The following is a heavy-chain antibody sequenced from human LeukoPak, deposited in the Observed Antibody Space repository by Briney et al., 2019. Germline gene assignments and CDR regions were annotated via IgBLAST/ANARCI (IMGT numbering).Heavy chain of an antibody. CDR2: IYYSGST. CDR3: ARHADYSSSWYGGWFDP. V-gene: IGHV4-30-4*01. J-gene: IGHJ5*02. Sequence: SETLSLTCTVSGGSISSGDYYWSWIRQPPGKGLEWIGYIYYSGSTYYNPSLKSRVTISVDTSKNQFSLKLSSVTAADTAVYYCARHADYSSSWYGGWFDPWGQGTLVTVSS. CDR1: GGSISSGDYY. D-gene: IGHD6-13*01.